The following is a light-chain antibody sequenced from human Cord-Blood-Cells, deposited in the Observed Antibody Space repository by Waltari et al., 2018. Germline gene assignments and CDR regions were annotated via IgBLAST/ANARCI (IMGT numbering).Light chain of an antibody. Sequence: QSALTQPASVSGSPGQSITISCTGTSSDVGGYNYVSWYQQHPGKAPKLMIYDFSKRPSGVSNRFSRSKSGNTASLTISGLQAEDEADYYCSSYTSSSTYVFGTGTKVTVL. J-gene: IGLJ1*01. CDR2: DFS. CDR1: SSDVGGYNY. V-gene: IGLV2-14*01. CDR3: SSYTSSSTYV.